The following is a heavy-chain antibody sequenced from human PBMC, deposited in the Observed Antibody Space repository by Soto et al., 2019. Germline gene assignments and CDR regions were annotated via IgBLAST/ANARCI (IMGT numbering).Heavy chain of an antibody. J-gene: IGHJ4*02. Sequence: GGSLRLSCAASGFTFSSYAMSWVRQAPGKGLEWVSAISGSGGGTYYADSVKGRVTMSRDNSKNTLYLQMNSLRAEDTAVYYCAKDPRIAAAGTVWGYWGQGTLVTVSS. CDR3: AKDPRIAAAGTVWGY. V-gene: IGHV3-23*01. CDR1: GFTFSSYA. D-gene: IGHD6-13*01. CDR2: ISGSGGGT.